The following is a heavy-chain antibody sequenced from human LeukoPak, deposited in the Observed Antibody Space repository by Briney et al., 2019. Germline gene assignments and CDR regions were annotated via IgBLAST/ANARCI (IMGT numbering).Heavy chain of an antibody. J-gene: IGHJ3*02. CDR3: ATSFWSDDALDI. CDR2: IKQEGSEK. V-gene: IGHV3-7*01. Sequence: GGSLRLSCAASGFTFSSHWMSWVRQAPGKGLEWVANIKQEGSEKYYVDSVKGRFTISRDNAKNSLYLQMNSLRAEDTAVYYCATSFWSDDALDIWGQGTMVTVSS. CDR1: GFTFSSHW. D-gene: IGHD3-3*01.